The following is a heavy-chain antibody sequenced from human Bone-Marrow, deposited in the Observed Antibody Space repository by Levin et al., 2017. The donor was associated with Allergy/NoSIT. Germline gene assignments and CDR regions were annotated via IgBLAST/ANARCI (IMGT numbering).Heavy chain of an antibody. CDR3: ATDRRERVYYCYGMDV. D-gene: IGHD1-1*01. CDR1: GYTLTELS. CDR2: FDPEDGET. Sequence: ASVKVSCKLSGYTLTELSMHWVRQAPGKGLEWMGGFDPEDGETIYAQRFQGRVTMTEDTSTDTAYMELSSLRSEDTAVYYCATDRRERVYYCYGMDVWGQGTTVTVSS. V-gene: IGHV1-24*01. J-gene: IGHJ6*02.